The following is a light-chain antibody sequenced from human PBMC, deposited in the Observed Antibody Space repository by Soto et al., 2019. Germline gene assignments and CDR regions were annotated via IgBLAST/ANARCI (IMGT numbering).Light chain of an antibody. CDR1: ESVDRY. Sequence: TQSPVVLSLSPGQTASLSCRASESVDRYVAWYQQKVGQAPRLLIYGASTRATGIPPRFSGSGSGTEFTLTISSLQPDDFATYYCQHYNSYSEAFGQGTKVDIK. J-gene: IGKJ1*01. CDR3: QHYNSYSEA. CDR2: GAS. V-gene: IGKV3-15*01.